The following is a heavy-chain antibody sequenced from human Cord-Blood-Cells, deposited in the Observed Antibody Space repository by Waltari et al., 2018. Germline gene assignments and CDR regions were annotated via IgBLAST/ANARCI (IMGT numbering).Heavy chain of an antibody. CDR2: INHSGST. CDR1: GGSFSGYY. Sequence: QVQLQQWGAGLLKPSETLSLTCAVYGGSFSGYYWSWIRQPPGTGLEWIGEINHSGSTNYNPSLKSRVTISVDTSKNQFSLKLSSVTAADTAVYYCARGGDGGSYYEVYYYMDVWGKGTTVTVSS. D-gene: IGHD1-26*01. J-gene: IGHJ6*03. V-gene: IGHV4-34*01. CDR3: ARGGDGGSYYEVYYYMDV.